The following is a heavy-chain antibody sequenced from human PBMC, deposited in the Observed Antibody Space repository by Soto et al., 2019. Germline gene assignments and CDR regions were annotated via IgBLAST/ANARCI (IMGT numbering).Heavy chain of an antibody. CDR2: ISGSGDST. CDR1: GFTFSSYA. D-gene: IGHD5-18*01. Sequence: EVQLLESGGGLVQPGGSLRLSCSVSGFTFSSYAMTWVRQAPGKGLEWVSVISGSGDSTYYADSVKGRFTISRDNSRNTLYVQMNTLTDEDTAIYFCAKLPTEYNYGYVLFDYWGQGTLVIVSS. V-gene: IGHV3-23*01. CDR3: AKLPTEYNYGYVLFDY. J-gene: IGHJ4*02.